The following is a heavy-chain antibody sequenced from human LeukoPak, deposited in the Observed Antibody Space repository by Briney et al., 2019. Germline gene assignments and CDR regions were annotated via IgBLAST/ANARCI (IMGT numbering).Heavy chain of an antibody. J-gene: IGHJ5*02. Sequence: SETLSLTCDVNGGPFRLYYWNWVRQPPGKGLEWIGEINHSGSTNYNPSLKSRDTMSIDTSKNQFFLKLNSVTAADTAVYYCARYGHWFDPWGQGTLVTVSS. CDR1: GGPFRLYY. V-gene: IGHV4-34*10. CDR3: ARYGHWFDP. CDR2: INHSGST.